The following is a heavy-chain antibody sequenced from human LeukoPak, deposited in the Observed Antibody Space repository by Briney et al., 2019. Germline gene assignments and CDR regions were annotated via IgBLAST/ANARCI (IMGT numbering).Heavy chain of an antibody. V-gene: IGHV3-23*01. D-gene: IGHD3-10*01. CDR3: AKDYNTYYYGSGPFDY. Sequence: GGSLRLSCAASGFTFSSYAMSWVRQAPGKGLEWVSAISGSGGSTCYADFVKGRFTISRDNSKNTLCLQMNSLRAEDTAVYYCAKDYNTYYYGSGPFDYWGQGTLVTVSS. CDR1: GFTFSSYA. J-gene: IGHJ4*02. CDR2: ISGSGGST.